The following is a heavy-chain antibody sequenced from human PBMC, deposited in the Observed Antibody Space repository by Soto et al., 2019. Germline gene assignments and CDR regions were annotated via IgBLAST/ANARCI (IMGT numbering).Heavy chain of an antibody. D-gene: IGHD1-1*01. CDR2: IIPLIGTA. V-gene: IGHV1-69*01. CDR1: GETFSTFA. Sequence: QVQLLQSGAELKRPGSSVKVSCKASGETFSTFAITWVRQAPGHGPEWMGGIIPLIGTAHYARGFEDRVTMTADESTSTAYMELRSLTSEDTAIYYCARGSLCSTTTCSLNEVGFDPWGQGTLVTVST. J-gene: IGHJ5*02. CDR3: ARGSLCSTTTCSLNEVGFDP.